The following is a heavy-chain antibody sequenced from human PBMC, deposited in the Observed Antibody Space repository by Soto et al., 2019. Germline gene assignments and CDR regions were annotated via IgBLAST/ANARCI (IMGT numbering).Heavy chain of an antibody. V-gene: IGHV1-18*04. Sequence: QVQLVQSGPEVKKPGTSVRVSCKTAGYTFTNYGITWVRQAPGQGLEWMGWIGAYNGNTNYAQRFQGRLTMTTDTSTDTGYMELRSLKSGDTAVYYCARGYGDYIRALDVWGQGTTVTVSS. J-gene: IGHJ6*02. CDR2: IGAYNGNT. CDR1: GYTFTNYG. D-gene: IGHD4-17*01. CDR3: ARGYGDYIRALDV.